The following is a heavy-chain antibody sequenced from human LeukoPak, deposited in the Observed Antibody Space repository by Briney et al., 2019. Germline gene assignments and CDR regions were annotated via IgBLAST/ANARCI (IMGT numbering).Heavy chain of an antibody. CDR3: ARRLYDSSGYYFDY. V-gene: IGHV5-51*01. CDR2: IYPGDSDT. J-gene: IGHJ4*02. CDR1: GYSFTSYW. Sequence: GASLQISCKGSGYSFTSYWIGWVRPMPGKGLEWMGIIYPGDSDTRYSPSFQGQVTISADKSISTAYLQWSSLKASDTAMYYCARRLYDSSGYYFDYWGQGTLVTVSS. D-gene: IGHD3-22*01.